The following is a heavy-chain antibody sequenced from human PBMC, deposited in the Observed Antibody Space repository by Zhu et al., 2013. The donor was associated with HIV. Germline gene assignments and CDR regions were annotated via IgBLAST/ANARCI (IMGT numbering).Heavy chain of an antibody. CDR1: GYTFTSYG. CDR3: ARYLMTPGYGAFDI. D-gene: IGHD2-8*01. Sequence: QVVQSGGEVKKPGASVKVSCKASGYTFTSYGISWVRQAPGQGLEWMGWISAYNGNTNYAQKLQGRVTMTTDTSTSTAYMELRSLRSDDTAVYYCARYLMTPGYGAFDIWAKGQWSPSLQ. J-gene: IGHJ3*02. V-gene: IGHV1-18*01. CDR2: ISAYNGNT.